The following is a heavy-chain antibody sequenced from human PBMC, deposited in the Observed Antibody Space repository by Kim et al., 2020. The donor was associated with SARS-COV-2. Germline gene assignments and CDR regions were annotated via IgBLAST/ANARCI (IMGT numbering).Heavy chain of an antibody. V-gene: IGHV1-46*01. D-gene: IGHD3-22*01. CDR2: INPSGGST. CDR3: ANSAGGSRIGEGGMDV. CDR1: GYTFTSYY. J-gene: IGHJ6*02. Sequence: ASVKVSCKASGYTFTSYYMHWVRQAPGQGLEWMGIINPSGGSTSYAQKFQGRVTMTRDTSTSTVYMELSSLRSEDTAVYYCANSAGGSRIGEGGMDVWGQGTTVTVSS.